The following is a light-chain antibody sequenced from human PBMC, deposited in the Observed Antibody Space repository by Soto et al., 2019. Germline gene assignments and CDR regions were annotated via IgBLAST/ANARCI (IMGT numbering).Light chain of an antibody. J-gene: IGLJ2*01. V-gene: IGLV1-44*01. Sequence: QSVLTQPPSASGTPGQRVTISCSGSSSNIGSNSVNWYQQLAGTAPKLLMYSSNQRPSGVPDRFSGSKSGTSASLAISGLQSEDEADYYCAAWDDSLNGVVFGGGTKLTVL. CDR2: SSN. CDR1: SSNIGSNS. CDR3: AAWDDSLNGVV.